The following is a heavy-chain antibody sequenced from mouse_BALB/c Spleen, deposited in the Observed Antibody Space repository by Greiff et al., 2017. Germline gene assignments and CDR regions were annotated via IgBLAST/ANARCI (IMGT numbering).Heavy chain of an antibody. CDR3: ARDGFQYFDY. J-gene: IGHJ2*01. CDR2: ISDGGSYT. V-gene: IGHV5-4*02. Sequence: EVQVVESGGGLVKPGGSLKLSCAASGFTFSDYYMYWVRQTPEKRLEWVATISDGGSYTYYPDSVKGRFTISRDNAKNNLYLQMSSLKSEDTAMYYCARDGFQYFDYWGQGTTLTVSS. CDR1: GFTFSDYY.